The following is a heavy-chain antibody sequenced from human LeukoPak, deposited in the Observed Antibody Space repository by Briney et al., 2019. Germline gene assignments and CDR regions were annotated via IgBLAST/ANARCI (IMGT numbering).Heavy chain of an antibody. CDR3: ARDGTFDI. J-gene: IGHJ3*02. V-gene: IGHV1-2*02. D-gene: IGHD2-15*01. CDR1: GQTFTGYY. CDR2: INPNSGDT. Sequence: ASVKVSCKASGQTFTGYYIHWVRQAPGQGLEWMGWINPNSGDTNSAQKLQGRVTMTRDTSISTVYMELSRLRADDTAVYYCARDGTFDIWGQGTMVTVSS.